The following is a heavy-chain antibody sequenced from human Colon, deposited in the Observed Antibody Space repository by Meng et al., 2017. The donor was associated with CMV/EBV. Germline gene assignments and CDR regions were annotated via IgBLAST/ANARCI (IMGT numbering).Heavy chain of an antibody. Sequence: SCTASGYTFTSYTMHWVRQAPGQRLEWMGWINAGDGYTKYSQKFQGRVTITRGTSANTAYMEVSSLRSEDTAVYYCAREVAVAGHFDYWGQGTLVTVSS. CDR2: INAGDGYT. J-gene: IGHJ4*02. D-gene: IGHD6-19*01. V-gene: IGHV1-3*01. CDR1: GYTFTSYT. CDR3: AREVAVAGHFDY.